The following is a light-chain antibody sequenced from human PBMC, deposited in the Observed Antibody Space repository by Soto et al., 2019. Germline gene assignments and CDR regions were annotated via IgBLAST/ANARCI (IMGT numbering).Light chain of an antibody. CDR3: QQYETFSGT. V-gene: IGKV1-5*01. CDR2: DAS. J-gene: IGKJ1*01. CDR1: QSVNSW. Sequence: DIQMTQSPSTLSAFVGDRVTITCRASQSVNSWLAWYQQRPGKAPKLLIYDASTLESGVPSRFSGSGSGTKFTLTIASLQPDDFATYYCQQYETFSGTFGPGTKVDIK.